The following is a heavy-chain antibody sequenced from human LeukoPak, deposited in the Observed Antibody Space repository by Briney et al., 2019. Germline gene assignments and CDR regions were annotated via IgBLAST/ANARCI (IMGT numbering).Heavy chain of an antibody. Sequence: GGSLRLSCAASGFTFSSYAMSWVRQALGKGLEWVSAISGSGGSTYYADSVKGRFTISRDNAKNTLYLQMNSLRAEDTAVYYCARGSKYDYVWGSYRYPDYWGQGTLVTVSS. J-gene: IGHJ4*02. CDR2: ISGSGGST. CDR1: GFTFSSYA. V-gene: IGHV3-23*01. D-gene: IGHD3-16*02. CDR3: ARGSKYDYVWGSYRYPDY.